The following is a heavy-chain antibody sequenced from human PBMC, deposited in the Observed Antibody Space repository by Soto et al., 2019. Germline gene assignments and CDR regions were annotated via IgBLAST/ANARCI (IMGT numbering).Heavy chain of an antibody. J-gene: IGHJ4*02. D-gene: IGHD3-3*01. V-gene: IGHV1-69*13. Sequence: ASVKVSCKASGGTFSSYAISWVRQAPGQGLEWMGGIIPIFGTANYAQKFQGRVTITADESTSTAYMELSSLRSEDTAVYYCARAPRHYDFWSESDYWGQGTLVTVSS. CDR2: IIPIFGTA. CDR1: GGTFSSYA. CDR3: ARAPRHYDFWSESDY.